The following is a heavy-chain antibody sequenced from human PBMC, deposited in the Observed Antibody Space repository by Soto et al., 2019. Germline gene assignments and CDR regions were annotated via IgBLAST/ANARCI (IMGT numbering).Heavy chain of an antibody. V-gene: IGHV4-30-4*01. CDR1: GGSISSGDFC. D-gene: IGHD1-1*01. Sequence: SETLSLTCTVSGGSISSGDFCWSWIRQPPGKGLEWIGYIYYSGSTYYNPSLTSRVTISVDTSKNQFSLKLSSVTAADTAVYCCARGGGVRTTGVDPWSRGTLVSVSS. CDR3: ARGGGVRTTGVDP. J-gene: IGHJ5*02. CDR2: IYYSGST.